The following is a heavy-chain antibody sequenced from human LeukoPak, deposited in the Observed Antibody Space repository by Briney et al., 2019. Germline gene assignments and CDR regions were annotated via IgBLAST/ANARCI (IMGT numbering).Heavy chain of an antibody. J-gene: IGHJ2*01. CDR2: IIPIFGTA. V-gene: IGHV1-69*06. D-gene: IGHD6-19*01. CDR1: GGTFSSYA. CDR3: ARAPALAVAGTYFDL. Sequence: SVKVSWKASGGTFSSYAISWVRQAPGQGLEWMGGIIPIFGTANYAQKFQGRVTITADKSTSTAYMELSSLRSEDTAVYYCARAPALAVAGTYFDLWGRGTLVTVSS.